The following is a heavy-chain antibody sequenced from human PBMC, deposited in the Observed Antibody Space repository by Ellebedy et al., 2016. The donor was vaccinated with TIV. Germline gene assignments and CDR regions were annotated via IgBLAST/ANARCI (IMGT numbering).Heavy chain of an antibody. CDR2: IYYSGNA. Sequence: MPSETLSLTCTVSGGSISSSSYYWGWIRQPPGKGLEWIGSIYYSGNAYYNPSLKTRVTMSLDPSKNQFSLLLSSVTAADSAVYYCARHRFYSFWGAYYTAHYAMDVWGQGTTVTVSS. D-gene: IGHD3-3*01. CDR3: ARHRFYSFWGAYYTAHYAMDV. J-gene: IGHJ6*02. V-gene: IGHV4-39*01. CDR1: GGSISSSSYY.